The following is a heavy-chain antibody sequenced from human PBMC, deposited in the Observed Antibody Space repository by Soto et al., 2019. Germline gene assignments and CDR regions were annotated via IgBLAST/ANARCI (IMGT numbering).Heavy chain of an antibody. CDR3: ARNAPRLITVTGGDY. Sequence: SETLSLTCTVSCGSISSRTYSWGWIRQPPGKGLEWIGSIYYTGSTYYNPSLKSRVTISVDPSKNQFSLKLSSVTAADTAVYYCARNAPRLITVTGGDYWGQGTRVTASS. CDR1: CGSISSRTYS. V-gene: IGHV4-39*01. CDR2: IYYTGST. D-gene: IGHD6-19*01. J-gene: IGHJ4*02.